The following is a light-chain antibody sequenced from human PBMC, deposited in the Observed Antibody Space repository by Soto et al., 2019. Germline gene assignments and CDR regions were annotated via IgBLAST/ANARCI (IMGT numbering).Light chain of an antibody. CDR3: QQRSNWLPYT. J-gene: IGKJ2*01. Sequence: EIVLTQSPATLSLSPGERATLSCRASQSVSSYLAWYQQKPGQAPRLLIYDASNRATGIPARFSGSGSGTDFTLTNSRLEPEDFAVYYCQQRSNWLPYTFGQGTKREIK. CDR1: QSVSSY. CDR2: DAS. V-gene: IGKV3-11*01.